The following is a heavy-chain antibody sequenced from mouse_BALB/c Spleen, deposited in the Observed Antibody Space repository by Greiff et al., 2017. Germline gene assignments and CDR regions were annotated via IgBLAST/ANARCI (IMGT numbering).Heavy chain of an antibody. D-gene: IGHD1-1*02. CDR1: GYSITSYYA. Sequence: EVKLQESGPGLVKPSQSLSLTCTVTGYSITSYYAWNWIRQFPGNRLEWMGYISYSGSTSYNPSLTSRISITRDTSKNQFFLQLNSVTTEDTATYYCARTRYDAMDYWGQGTSVTVSS. V-gene: IGHV3-2*02. CDR3: ARTRYDAMDY. CDR2: ISYSGST. J-gene: IGHJ4*01.